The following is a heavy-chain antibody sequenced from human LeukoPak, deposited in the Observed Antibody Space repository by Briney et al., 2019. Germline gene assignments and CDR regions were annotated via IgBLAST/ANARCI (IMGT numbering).Heavy chain of an antibody. D-gene: IGHD1-26*01. V-gene: IGHV1-18*01. CDR1: GYTFTSYG. CDR2: ISAYNGNT. CDR3: ASIVGALDAFDI. J-gene: IGHJ3*02. Sequence: ASVKVSCKASGYTFTSYGISWVRQAPGQGLEWMGWISAYNGNTNYAQKFQGRVTMTEDTSTDTAYMELSSLRSEDTAVYYCASIVGALDAFDIWGQGTMVTVSS.